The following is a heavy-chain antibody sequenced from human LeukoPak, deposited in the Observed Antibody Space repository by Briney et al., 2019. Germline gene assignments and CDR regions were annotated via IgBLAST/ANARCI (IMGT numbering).Heavy chain of an antibody. CDR1: GFISSTYA. Sequence: GGSLRLSCAASGFISSTYAMSWVRQAPGKGLEWVSAISNTGGSTYYADSVKGRFTISRDNSKNMLYLQMNSLRAEDTAVYYCAREPGTDYRKYYFDYWGQGTLVTVSS. V-gene: IGHV3-23*01. CDR3: AREPGTDYRKYYFDY. J-gene: IGHJ4*02. D-gene: IGHD3/OR15-3a*01. CDR2: ISNTGGST.